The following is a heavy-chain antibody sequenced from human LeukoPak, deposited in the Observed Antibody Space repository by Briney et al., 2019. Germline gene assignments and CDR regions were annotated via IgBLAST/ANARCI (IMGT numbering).Heavy chain of an antibody. D-gene: IGHD2-2*01. V-gene: IGHV3-23*01. Sequence: PGGTLRLSCVASGFTFSTYGMSWVRQAPGKGLEWVSAISGSGGSTYYADSVKGRFTISRDNSKNTLYLQMNSLRAEDTAVYYCAMLFTYCSSTSCYPPPFDYWGQGTLVTVSS. J-gene: IGHJ4*02. CDR2: ISGSGGST. CDR1: GFTFSTYG. CDR3: AMLFTYCSSTSCYPPPFDY.